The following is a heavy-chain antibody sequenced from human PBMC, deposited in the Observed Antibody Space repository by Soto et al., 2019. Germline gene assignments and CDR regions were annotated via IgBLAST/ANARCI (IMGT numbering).Heavy chain of an antibody. V-gene: IGHV1-69*08. CDR2: IIPILGIA. CDR3: ARDFGYSSSCLECGRDY. J-gene: IGHJ4*02. Sequence: QVQLVQSGASVKKPGSSVKVSCKASGGTFSSYTISWARQAPGQWLEWMGRIIPILGIANYAQKFQGRVTITANRSTCTAYIERSSLGSEDTAVYYCARDFGYSSSCLECGRDYWGQGTLVTVSS. CDR1: GGTFSSYT. D-gene: IGHD6-13*01.